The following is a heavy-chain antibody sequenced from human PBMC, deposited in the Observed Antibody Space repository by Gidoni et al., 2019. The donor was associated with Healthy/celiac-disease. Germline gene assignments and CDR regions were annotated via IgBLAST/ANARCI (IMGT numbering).Heavy chain of an antibody. CDR1: GFTFSSYA. D-gene: IGHD3-9*01. J-gene: IGHJ4*02. Sequence: AASGFTFSSYAMSWVRQAPGKGLEWVSAISGSGGSTYYADSVKGRFTTSRDNSKNTLYLQMNSLRAEDTAVYYCAKPGVLTGPPFFDYWGQGTLVTVSS. CDR2: ISGSGGST. V-gene: IGHV3-23*01. CDR3: AKPGVLTGPPFFDY.